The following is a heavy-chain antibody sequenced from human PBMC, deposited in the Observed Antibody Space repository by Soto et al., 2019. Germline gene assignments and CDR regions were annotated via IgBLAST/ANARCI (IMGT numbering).Heavy chain of an antibody. D-gene: IGHD3-3*01. CDR3: ARGGGVGVAGSAAFDM. Sequence: QLHLVQSGAVVKKPGASVTVSCSASGYPVTAYYMHWVRQAPGRGLEWMGGINPATGAAKYTQTFQGRVTMTRDTARSTVFMELRGLTSRDTAVFYCARGGGVGVAGSAAFDMWGQGTLVTVSS. J-gene: IGHJ3*02. CDR1: GYPVTAYY. CDR2: INPATGAA. V-gene: IGHV1-2*02.